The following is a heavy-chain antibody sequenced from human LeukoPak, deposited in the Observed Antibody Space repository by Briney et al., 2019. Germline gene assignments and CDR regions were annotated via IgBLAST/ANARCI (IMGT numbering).Heavy chain of an antibody. D-gene: IGHD3-10*01. CDR3: AGASLLLWFGELPDY. V-gene: IGHV4-59*01. CDR1: GGSISSYY. J-gene: IGHJ4*02. Sequence: SETLSLTCTVSGGSISSYYWSWIRQPPGKGLEWIGYIYYSGSTNYNPSLKSRVTISVDTSKIQFSLKLSSVTAADTAVYYCAGASLLLWFGELPDYWGQGTLVTVSS. CDR2: IYYSGST.